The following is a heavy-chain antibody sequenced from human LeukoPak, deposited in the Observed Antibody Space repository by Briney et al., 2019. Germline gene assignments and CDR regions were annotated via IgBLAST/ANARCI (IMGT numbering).Heavy chain of an antibody. D-gene: IGHD2-2*03. J-gene: IGHJ4*02. CDR3: ATGYCSGTSCSSRDH. Sequence: GGSLRLSCVASGFTFSNYWMHWVRQAPGEGLVWVSRINSDGTSTRYADSVKGRFTISRDNAKSTVDLQMNSLRAKDTAVYYCATGYCSGTSCSSRDHWGQGTLVTVSS. V-gene: IGHV3-74*01. CDR1: GFTFSNYW. CDR2: INSDGTST.